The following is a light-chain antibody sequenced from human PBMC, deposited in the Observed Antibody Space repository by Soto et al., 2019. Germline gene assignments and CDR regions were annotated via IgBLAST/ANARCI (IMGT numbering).Light chain of an antibody. J-gene: IGLJ2*01. CDR3: QTWSTGIPI. Sequence: QPVLTQSPSASASLGASVKLTCTLSSGHSSYAIAWHQQQPEKGPRYLMKLNSDGSHSKGDGIPDRFSGSSSGAERYLTISSLQSEDEADYYCQTWSTGIPIFGGGTKLTVL. CDR1: SGHSSYA. V-gene: IGLV4-69*01. CDR2: LNSDGSH.